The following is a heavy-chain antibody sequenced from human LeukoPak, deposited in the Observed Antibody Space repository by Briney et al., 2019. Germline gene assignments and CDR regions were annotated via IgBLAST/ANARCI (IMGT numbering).Heavy chain of an antibody. Sequence: GASVKVSCKASGYTFTSYGITWVRQAPGQGLEWTGWINPYDGNTNYAQNLQDRVTMTVDTSTTTAYMEVRSLRSDDTAVYYCARCFDYGDFFDFWGQGTLVTVSS. CDR3: ARCFDYGDFFDF. CDR1: GYTFTSYG. V-gene: IGHV1-18*01. CDR2: INPYDGNT. J-gene: IGHJ4*02. D-gene: IGHD4-17*01.